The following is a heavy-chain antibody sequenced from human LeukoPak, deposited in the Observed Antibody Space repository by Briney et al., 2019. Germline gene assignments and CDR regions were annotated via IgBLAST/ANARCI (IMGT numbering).Heavy chain of an antibody. CDR3: VYGSGRSSSDY. CDR1: GGSISSYY. J-gene: IGHJ4*02. Sequence: SETLSLTCTVSGGSISSYYWSWIRQPPGKGLEWIGYIYYSGSTNYNPSLKSRVTISVDTSKNQFSLKLSSVTAADTAVYYCVYGSGRSSSDYWGQGTLVTVSS. D-gene: IGHD3-10*01. V-gene: IGHV4-59*01. CDR2: IYYSGST.